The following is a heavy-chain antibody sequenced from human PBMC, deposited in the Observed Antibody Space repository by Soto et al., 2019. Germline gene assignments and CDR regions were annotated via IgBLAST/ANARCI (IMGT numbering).Heavy chain of an antibody. CDR1: GLTFKSYA. V-gene: IGHV3-23*01. Sequence: EVHLLESGGGLVQPGGSRRLSCAASGLTFKSYAMSWVRQAPGKGLEWVSGISGSGGSTDYADSVKGRFTISRDNSKNTLYLQMNSLRVEDTALYYCAKGQYSGVAGGLDYWGQGTLVTVSS. J-gene: IGHJ4*02. CDR3: AKGQYSGVAGGLDY. D-gene: IGHD1-26*01. CDR2: ISGSGGST.